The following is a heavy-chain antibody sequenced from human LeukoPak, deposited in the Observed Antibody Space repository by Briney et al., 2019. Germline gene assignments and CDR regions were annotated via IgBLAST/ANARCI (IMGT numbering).Heavy chain of an antibody. V-gene: IGHV3-53*01. D-gene: IGHD3-10*01. J-gene: IGHJ5*02. Sequence: GGSLRLSCAASGFTVSSNYMSWVRQAPGKGLEWVSVIYSGGSTYYADSVKGRFTISRDNSKNTLYLQMNSLRAEDTAVYYCARDRAGLLWFGESEAWGQGTLVTVSS. CDR1: GFTVSSNY. CDR2: IYSGGST. CDR3: ARDRAGLLWFGESEA.